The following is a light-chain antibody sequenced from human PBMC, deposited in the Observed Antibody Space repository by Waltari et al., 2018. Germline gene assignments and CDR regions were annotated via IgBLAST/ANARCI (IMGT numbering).Light chain of an antibody. CDR2: RAS. CDR1: QRIDSN. CDR3: QQGYRFPYT. J-gene: IGKJ2*01. Sequence: DIQMTQSPSSLSASVGDTVTIICQANQRIDSNLNWYQQKPGKAPQFLISRASSLQSGTPFRFRCGGYGADFILTINSLQPEDFATYFCQQGYRFPYTFGQGTRVEIK. V-gene: IGKV1-39*01.